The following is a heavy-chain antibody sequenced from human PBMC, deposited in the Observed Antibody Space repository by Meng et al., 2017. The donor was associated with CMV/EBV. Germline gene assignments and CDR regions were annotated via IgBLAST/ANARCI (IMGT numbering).Heavy chain of an antibody. CDR2: IRYDGSNK. CDR3: AKLPYDFWSGYYSGYYYYGMDV. Sequence: GGSLRLSCAASGFTFSSYGMHWVRQAPGKGLEWVAFIRYDGSNKYYADSVKGRFTISRDNSKNTLYLQMNSLRAEDTAVYYCAKLPYDFWSGYYSGYYYYGMDVWAKGPRSPSP. D-gene: IGHD3-3*01. V-gene: IGHV3-30*02. J-gene: IGHJ6*02. CDR1: GFTFSSYG.